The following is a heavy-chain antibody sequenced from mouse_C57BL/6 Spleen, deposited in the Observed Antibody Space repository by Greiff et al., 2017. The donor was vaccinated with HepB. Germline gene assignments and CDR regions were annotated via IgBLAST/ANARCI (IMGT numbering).Heavy chain of an antibody. V-gene: IGHV14-3*01. CDR3: AREYYDYDGYFDY. J-gene: IGHJ2*01. D-gene: IGHD2-4*01. CDR1: GFNIKNTY. CDR2: IDPANGNT. Sequence: VHVKQSVAELVRPGASVKLSCTASGFNIKNTYMHWVKQRPEQGLEWIGRIDPANGNTKYAPKFQGKATITADTSSNTAYLQLSSLTSEDTSIYYCAREYYDYDGYFDYWGQGTTLTVSS.